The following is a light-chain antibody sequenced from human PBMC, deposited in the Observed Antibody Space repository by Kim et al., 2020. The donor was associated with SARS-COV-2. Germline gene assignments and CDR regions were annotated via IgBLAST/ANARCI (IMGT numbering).Light chain of an antibody. CDR2: DVS. CDR3: SSYTRSSSFG. CDR1: SSDFGGYNF. V-gene: IGLV2-14*03. Sequence: GQSITISCTGTSSDFGGYNFVSWYQQYPGKAPKLMVYDVSKRPSGVSNRFSGSKSGNTASLTISGLQAEYEADYYCSSYTRSSSFGFGGGTQLTVL. J-gene: IGLJ3*02.